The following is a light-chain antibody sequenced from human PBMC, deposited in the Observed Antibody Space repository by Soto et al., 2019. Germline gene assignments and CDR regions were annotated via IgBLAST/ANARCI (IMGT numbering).Light chain of an antibody. CDR2: GAS. CDR1: QSVSSNN. Sequence: EIVLTQSPGTLSLSPGERATLSCRASQSVSSNNLAWYQQRPGQAPRVVIYGASTRATGIPERFSGSGSGTDFTLTISRLEPEDFAVYYCQQYGGPRWTFGQGTKVEIK. J-gene: IGKJ1*01. CDR3: QQYGGPRWT. V-gene: IGKV3-20*01.